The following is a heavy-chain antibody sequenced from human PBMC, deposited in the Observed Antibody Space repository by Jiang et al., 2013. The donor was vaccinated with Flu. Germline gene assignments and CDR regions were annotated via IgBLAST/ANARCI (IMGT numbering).Heavy chain of an antibody. CDR3: ARGVDYDSIGYYFFY. Sequence: VKKPGSSVKVSCKASGGTFSNFAINWVRQAPGQGLEWMGGIIPVFGTANYAQKFQGRVTITADESTSTAYMELSSLRSEDTAVYYCARGVDYDSIGYYFFYWGQGTLVTVSS. CDR1: GGTFSNFA. CDR2: IIPVFGTA. J-gene: IGHJ4*02. V-gene: IGHV1-69*01. D-gene: IGHD3-22*01.